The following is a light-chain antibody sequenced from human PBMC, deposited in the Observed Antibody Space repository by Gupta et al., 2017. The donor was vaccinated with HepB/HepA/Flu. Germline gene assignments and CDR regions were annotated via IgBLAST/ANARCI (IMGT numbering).Light chain of an antibody. CDR3: MENLQAPFT. CDR1: QSLLQSNGNNY. Sequence: DIVMTQSPLSLPVTPGESASISCRSSQSLLQSNGNNYLDWFVQKPGQSPQLLIYLGSNRASGVPDRFSGSGSGTDLTLKINRVEAEDVGVYYCMENLQAPFTFGPGTKVDVK. V-gene: IGKV2-28*01. J-gene: IGKJ3*01. CDR2: LGS.